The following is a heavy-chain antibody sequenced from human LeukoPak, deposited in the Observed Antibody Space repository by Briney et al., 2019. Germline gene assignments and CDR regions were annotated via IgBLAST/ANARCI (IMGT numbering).Heavy chain of an antibody. CDR3: TREGRPAKYYDWFDP. CDR1: GYTFSDYH. CDR2: INPNNGAT. Sequence: ASVKVSCKASGYTFSDYHMHWVRQAPGQGPEWMGSINPNNGATNYAQKFQGRVTMTRDTSISTVYMNLSSPRSDDTAVYYCTREGRPAKYYDWFDPWGQGTLVTVSS. V-gene: IGHV1-2*02. J-gene: IGHJ5*02. D-gene: IGHD3-10*01.